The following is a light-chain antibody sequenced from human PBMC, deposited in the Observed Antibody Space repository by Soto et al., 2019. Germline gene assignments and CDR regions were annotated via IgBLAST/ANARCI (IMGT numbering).Light chain of an antibody. V-gene: IGLV2-14*03. Sequence: QSALTQPASVSASPGQSITFSCTGTNSDVGGYNYVSWYQHHPGRAPKLMIYDVSNRPSGVSNRFSGSKSGNTASLTISGLQAEDEADYYCSSYTTSHALVFGGGTKVTVL. J-gene: IGLJ3*02. CDR3: SSYTTSHALV. CDR2: DVS. CDR1: NSDVGGYNY.